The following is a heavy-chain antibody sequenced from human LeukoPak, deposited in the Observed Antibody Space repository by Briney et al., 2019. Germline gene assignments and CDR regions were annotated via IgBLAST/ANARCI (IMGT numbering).Heavy chain of an antibody. D-gene: IGHD1-14*01. CDR2: INPSGGST. J-gene: IGHJ3*02. CDR3: ARALVPVSAFDI. CDR1: GYTFTGYY. V-gene: IGHV1-46*01. Sequence: ASVMVSCKASGYTFTGYYMHWVRQAPGQGLEWMGWINPSGGSTSYAQKFQGRVTMTRDMSTSTVYMELSSLRSEDTAVYYCARALVPVSAFDIWGQGTMVTVSS.